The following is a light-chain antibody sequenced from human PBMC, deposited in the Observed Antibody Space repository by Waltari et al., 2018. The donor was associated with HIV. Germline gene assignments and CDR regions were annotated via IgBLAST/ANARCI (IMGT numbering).Light chain of an antibody. CDR3: QQYDSFPWT. J-gene: IGKJ1*01. CDR2: EAS. CDR1: QSISVW. V-gene: IGKV1-5*03. Sequence: DIQMIQSPSTLSASIGDRVTITCRASQSISVWLAWYHQKPGKAPKLLIYEASNLESGVPSRFSGTGSETEFTLTISSLQPDDSATFYCQQYDSFPWTFGQGTKVGIK.